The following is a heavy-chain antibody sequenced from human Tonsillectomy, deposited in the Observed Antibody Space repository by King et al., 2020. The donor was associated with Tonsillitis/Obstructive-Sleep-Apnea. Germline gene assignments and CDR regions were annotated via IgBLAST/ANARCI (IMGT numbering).Heavy chain of an antibody. CDR2: IYYSWST. D-gene: IGHD5-12*01. V-gene: IGHV4-61*01. CDR3: ARQVATSLYYFDY. J-gene: IGHJ4*02. CDR1: GGSVSSGSYY. Sequence: QLQESGPGLVKPSETLSLTCIVSGGSVSSGSYYWSWLRQPPGKGLEWIGYIYYSWSTNYNLSLNRRVTISLDTSKNQFSLKFSSVTAADTAVYYCARQVATSLYYFDYWGQGNLVTVSS.